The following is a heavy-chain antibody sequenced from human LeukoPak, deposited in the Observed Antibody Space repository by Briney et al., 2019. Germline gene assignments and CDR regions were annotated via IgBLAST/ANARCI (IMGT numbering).Heavy chain of an antibody. J-gene: IGHJ3*02. CDR2: IYYSGST. CDR3: ARVIIENAFDI. V-gene: IGHV4-30-4*08. Sequence: SETLSLTCTVSGGSISSGDYYWSWIRQPPGKGLEWIGYIYYSGSTYYNSSLKSRVTISVDTSKNQFSLKLSSVTAADTAVYYCARVIIENAFDIWGQGTMVTVSS. D-gene: IGHD3-10*01. CDR1: GGSISSGDYY.